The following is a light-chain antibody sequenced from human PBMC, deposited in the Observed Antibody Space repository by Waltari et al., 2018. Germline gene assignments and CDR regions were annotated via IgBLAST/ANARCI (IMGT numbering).Light chain of an antibody. CDR1: RSDVGGYDF. CDR2: YVR. V-gene: IGLV2-11*01. J-gene: IGLJ3*02. CDR3: CSHAGSDTFWV. Sequence: QSALTQPRSVSGPPGQSVTISCTGTRSDVGGYDFLSWSQQHPGKAPNLLMDYVRQRPSGVPDRFSGSKSGNTASLTITGLQAEDEAEYYCCSHAGSDTFWVFGGGTKVTVL.